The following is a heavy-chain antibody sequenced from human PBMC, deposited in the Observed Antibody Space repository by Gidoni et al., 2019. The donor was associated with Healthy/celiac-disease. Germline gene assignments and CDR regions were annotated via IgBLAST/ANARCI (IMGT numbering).Heavy chain of an antibody. CDR1: GFTFSSYS. V-gene: IGHV3-48*02. CDR3: ARTPIDKMSIAARERLRYYYGMDV. J-gene: IGHJ6*02. D-gene: IGHD6-6*01. Sequence: EVQLVESGGGLVQPGGSLRLSCAASGFTFSSYSMNWVSQAPGKGLEWVSYISSSSSTIYYADSVKGRFTISRDNAKNSLYLQMNSLRDEDTAVYYCARTPIDKMSIAARERLRYYYGMDVWGQGTTVTVSS. CDR2: ISSSSSTI.